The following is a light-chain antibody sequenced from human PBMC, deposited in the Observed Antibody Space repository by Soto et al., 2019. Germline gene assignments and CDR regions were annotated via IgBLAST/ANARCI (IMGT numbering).Light chain of an antibody. CDR2: DAS. CDR1: QSVSSS. J-gene: IGKJ4*01. Sequence: EIVFRPSPATRSLSAGGTSTPSCRASQSVSSSLAWYQQNPGLAPRLLIFDASNRATGIPVRFSGSGSGTDFTLTISSLEPEDFTVYYCQQHSNWPLTFGGGTKVDIK. V-gene: IGKV3-11*01. CDR3: QQHSNWPLT.